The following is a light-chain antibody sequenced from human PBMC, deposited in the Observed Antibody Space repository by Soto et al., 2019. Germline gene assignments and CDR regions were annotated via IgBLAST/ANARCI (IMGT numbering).Light chain of an antibody. CDR1: QTLSNSF. CDR3: QQRINWPPT. J-gene: IGKJ4*01. Sequence: EIVLTQSPGTLSLSPGERAALSCRASQTLSNSFIAWYQQKPGQAPRLLIYDTSSRATGIPDRFSGSGSGTDFTLTISSLEPEDFAVYYCQQRINWPPTFGGGTKV. V-gene: IGKV3D-20*02. CDR2: DTS.